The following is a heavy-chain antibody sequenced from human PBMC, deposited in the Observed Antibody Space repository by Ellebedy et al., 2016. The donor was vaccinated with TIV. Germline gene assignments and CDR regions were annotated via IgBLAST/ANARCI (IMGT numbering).Heavy chain of an antibody. D-gene: IGHD6-19*01. CDR2: IGGSGGST. J-gene: IGHJ4*02. CDR1: GFTFSNYA. CDR3: AKGSQWLGRTCFDY. V-gene: IGHV3-23*01. Sequence: PGGSLRLSCAASGFTFSNYAMSWVRQAPGKGLEWVSGIGGSGGSTYYRDSVKGRFTISRDNSNNSLYLQMNSLRAEDTAVYYCAKGSQWLGRTCFDYWGQGTLVTVSS.